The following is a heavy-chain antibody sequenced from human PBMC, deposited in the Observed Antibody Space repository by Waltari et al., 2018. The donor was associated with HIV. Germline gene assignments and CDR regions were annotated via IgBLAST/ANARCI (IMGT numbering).Heavy chain of an antibody. CDR2: INQSGRT. J-gene: IGHJ4*02. D-gene: IGHD1-26*01. CDR3: ARLEVGRCDY. Sequence: QVQLQQWGAGLLKPSETLSLTCAVYGGSLGGYYWSWIRQPPGKGLEWIGEINQSGRTNYNPSLKSRVAISIDTSKNQFSLKLRSVTAADTAMYYSARLEVGRCDYWGQGTLVTVSS. V-gene: IGHV4-34*01. CDR1: GGSLGGYY.